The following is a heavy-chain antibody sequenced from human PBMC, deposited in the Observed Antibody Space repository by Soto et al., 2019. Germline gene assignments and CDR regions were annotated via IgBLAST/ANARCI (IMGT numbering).Heavy chain of an antibody. V-gene: IGHV3-11*01. Sequence: GGSLRLSCAASGFTFSDYYMSWIRQAPGKGLEWVSYISSSGSTIYYADSVKGRFTISRDNAKNSLYLQMNSLRAEDTAVYYCASPFGMVRGVSRYYYMDVWGKGTTVTVSS. CDR3: ASPFGMVRGVSRYYYMDV. CDR1: GFTFSDYY. J-gene: IGHJ6*03. CDR2: ISSSGSTI. D-gene: IGHD3-10*01.